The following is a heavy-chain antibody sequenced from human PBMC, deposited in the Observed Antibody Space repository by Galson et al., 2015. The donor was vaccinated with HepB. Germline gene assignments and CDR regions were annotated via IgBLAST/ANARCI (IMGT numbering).Heavy chain of an antibody. J-gene: IGHJ4*02. Sequence: SLRLSCAAPGFTFSTYEMNWVRQAPGKGLEWISFISNSGATIYYADSVKGRFTVSRDNAKNSVYLQVNSLRVEDTAVYYCTRVAWGGIDYWGQGTLLTVSS. CDR1: GFTFSTYE. CDR3: TRVAWGGIDY. D-gene: IGHD3-10*01. V-gene: IGHV3-48*03. CDR2: ISNSGATI.